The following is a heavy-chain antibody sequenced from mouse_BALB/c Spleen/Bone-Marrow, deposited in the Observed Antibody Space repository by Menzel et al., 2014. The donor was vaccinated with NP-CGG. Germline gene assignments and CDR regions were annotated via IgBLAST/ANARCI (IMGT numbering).Heavy chain of an antibody. CDR2: IRYSGGT. D-gene: IGHD1-1*01. V-gene: IGHV3-2*02. CDR3: ARKVVRSYFDY. Sequence: VQLQQSGPGLVKPSQSLSLTCTVTGYSIISDYAWNWIRQFPGNKLEWMGFIRYSGGTSYNPSLKSRISITRDTSKNQFFLQLNSVTTEDTATYYCARKVVRSYFDYWGQGTTLTVSS. CDR1: GYSIISDYA. J-gene: IGHJ2*01.